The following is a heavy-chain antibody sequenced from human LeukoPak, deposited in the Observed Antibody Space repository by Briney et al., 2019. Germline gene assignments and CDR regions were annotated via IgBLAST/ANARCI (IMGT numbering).Heavy chain of an antibody. CDR1: GFTFSSYG. Sequence: GGSLRLSCAASGFTFSSYGMHWVRQAPGKGLEWVAVISYDGSNKYYADSVKGRFTISRDNSKNTLYLQMNSLRAGDTAVYYCAKVLRYYDSSGRDAFDIWGQGTMVTVSS. V-gene: IGHV3-30*18. CDR3: AKVLRYYDSSGRDAFDI. D-gene: IGHD3-22*01. J-gene: IGHJ3*02. CDR2: ISYDGSNK.